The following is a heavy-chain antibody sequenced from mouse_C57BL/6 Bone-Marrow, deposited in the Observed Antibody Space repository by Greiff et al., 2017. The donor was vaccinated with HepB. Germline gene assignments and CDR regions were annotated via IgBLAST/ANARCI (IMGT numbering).Heavy chain of an antibody. J-gene: IGHJ4*01. Sequence: EVQRVESGPELVKPGASVKIPCKASGYTFTDYNMDWVKQSHGKSLEWIGDINPNNGGTIYNQKFKGKATLTVDKSSSTAYMELRSLTSEDTAVYYCARGKGNYDAMDYWGQGTSVTVSS. D-gene: IGHD2-1*01. V-gene: IGHV1-18*01. CDR2: INPNNGGT. CDR1: GYTFTDYN. CDR3: ARGKGNYDAMDY.